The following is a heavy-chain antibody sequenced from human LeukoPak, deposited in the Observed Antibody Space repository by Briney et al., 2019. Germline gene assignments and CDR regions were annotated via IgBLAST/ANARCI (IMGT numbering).Heavy chain of an antibody. J-gene: IGHJ4*02. CDR3: GREYSDSRYFDY. D-gene: IGHD6-13*01. V-gene: IGHV3-74*01. CDR2: IHSDGITT. Sequence: GGSLRLSCAASGFTFSSYAVSWVRQAPGRGLVWVSRIHSDGITTNHADSVKGRFTISRDNAQNTLYLQMNSLRAEDTAVYYCGREYSDSRYFDYWGQGTLVTVSS. CDR1: GFTFSSYA.